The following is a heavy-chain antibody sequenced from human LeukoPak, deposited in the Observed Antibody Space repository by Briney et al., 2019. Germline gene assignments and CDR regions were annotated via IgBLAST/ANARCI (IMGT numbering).Heavy chain of an antibody. Sequence: GASVKVSCKASGYTFTSYDINWVRQATGQGLEWMGWMNPNSGNTGYAQKFHVRVTMTTKTSISTAYMELSSLRSEDTAVYYCARGVTMVRGVIINYWGQGTLVTVST. CDR1: GYTFTSYD. D-gene: IGHD3-10*01. CDR3: ARGVTMVRGVIINY. CDR2: MNPNSGNT. J-gene: IGHJ4*02. V-gene: IGHV1-8*01.